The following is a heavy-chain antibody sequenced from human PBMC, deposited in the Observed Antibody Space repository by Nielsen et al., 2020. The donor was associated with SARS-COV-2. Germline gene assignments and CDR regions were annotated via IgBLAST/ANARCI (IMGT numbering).Heavy chain of an antibody. J-gene: IGHJ6*02. CDR2: IRGSGDKT. CDR3: ASDSNSYNYYYYYGMDV. Sequence: GESLKISCIASGFTFTSNAMAWVRQTPAKGLEWVSGIRGSGDKTYYADSVKGRFTISRDNSKNTLYLQMNSLRAEDTAVYYCASDSNSYNYYYYYGMDVWGQGTTVTVSS. CDR1: GFTFTSNA. V-gene: IGHV3-23*01. D-gene: IGHD2-2*01.